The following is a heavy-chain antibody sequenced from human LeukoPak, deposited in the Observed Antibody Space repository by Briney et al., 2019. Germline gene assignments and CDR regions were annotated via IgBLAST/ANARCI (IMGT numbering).Heavy chain of an antibody. J-gene: IGHJ6*02. CDR3: ARSRDCSSTSCYVEDYYGMDV. V-gene: IGHV1-2*04. CDR2: INPNSGGT. CDR1: GYTFTGYY. Sequence: ASVKVSCKASGYTFTGYYMHWVRQAPGQGLEWMGWINPNSGGTNYAQKFQGWVTMTRDTSISTAYMELSRLRSDDTAVYYCARSRDCSSTSCYVEDYYGMDVWGQGTTVTVSS. D-gene: IGHD2-2*01.